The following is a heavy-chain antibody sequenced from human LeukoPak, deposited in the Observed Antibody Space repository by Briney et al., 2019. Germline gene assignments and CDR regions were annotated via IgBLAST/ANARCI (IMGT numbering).Heavy chain of an antibody. Sequence: SETLSLTCTVSGGSLSSSSYYWGWIRQPPGKWLEWIGSIYYSGSTYYNPSLKSRLTISVDTSKNQFPLKLSSVTAADTAVYYCARPAGEWELLPRYWGQGTLVTVSS. CDR2: IYYSGST. CDR3: ARPAGEWELLPRY. D-gene: IGHD1-26*01. CDR1: GGSLSSSSYY. J-gene: IGHJ4*02. V-gene: IGHV4-39*01.